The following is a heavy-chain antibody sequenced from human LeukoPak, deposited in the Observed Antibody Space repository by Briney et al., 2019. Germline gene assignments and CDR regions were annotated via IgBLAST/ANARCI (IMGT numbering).Heavy chain of an antibody. CDR3: ARLDTVTTIDY. D-gene: IGHD4-17*01. J-gene: IGHJ4*02. CDR1: GGSFSGYY. V-gene: IGHV4-59*08. Sequence: SETLSLTCAVYGGSFSGYYWSWIRQPPGKGLEWIGYIYYSGSTNYNPSLKSRVTISVDTSKNQFSLKLSSVTAADTAVYYCARLDTVTTIDYWGQGTLVTVSS. CDR2: IYYSGST.